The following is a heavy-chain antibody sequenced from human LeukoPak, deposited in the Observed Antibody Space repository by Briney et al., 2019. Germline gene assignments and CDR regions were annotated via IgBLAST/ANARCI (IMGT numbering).Heavy chain of an antibody. J-gene: IGHJ4*02. V-gene: IGHV1-69*04. CDR3: ARVAPVGAAPFDY. D-gene: IGHD1-26*01. CDR2: IVPILGIA. CDR1: GGTFSSYA. Sequence: ASVKVSCKASGGTFSSYAISWVRQAPGQGLEWMGRIVPILGIANYAQKFQGRVTITADKSTSTAYMELSSLRSEDTAAYYCARVAPVGAAPFDYWGQGTLVTVSS.